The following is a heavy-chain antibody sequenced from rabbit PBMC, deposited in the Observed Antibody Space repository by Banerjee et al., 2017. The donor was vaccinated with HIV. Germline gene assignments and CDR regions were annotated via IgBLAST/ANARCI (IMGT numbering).Heavy chain of an antibody. CDR2: IYTGSSGDT. CDR3: ARDLAGVIGWNFKL. Sequence: QEQLVESGGGLVTLGGSLKLSCKASGFSFSSVYYMCWVRQAPGKGLEWIACIYTGSSGDTVYASWAKGRFAISKTSSTTVTLQMTSLTAADTATYFCARDLAGVIGWNFKLWGPGTLVTVS. V-gene: IGHV1S45*01. D-gene: IGHD4-1*01. J-gene: IGHJ4*01. CDR1: GFSFSSVYY.